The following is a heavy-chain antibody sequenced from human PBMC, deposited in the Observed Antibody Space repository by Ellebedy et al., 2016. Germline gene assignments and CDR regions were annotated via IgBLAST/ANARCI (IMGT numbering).Heavy chain of an antibody. CDR1: GYTFTAYY. V-gene: IGHV1-2*02. Sequence: ASVKVSXXASGYTFTAYYIHWVRQAPGQGLEWMGWINPHSGGTNFAQKFQGRATMTRDTSISTAYMELSKLRSDDTAVYYCTRFSSTWYWFDPGAREPWSPSP. D-gene: IGHD6-13*01. CDR3: TRFSSTWYWFDP. J-gene: IGHJ5*02. CDR2: INPHSGGT.